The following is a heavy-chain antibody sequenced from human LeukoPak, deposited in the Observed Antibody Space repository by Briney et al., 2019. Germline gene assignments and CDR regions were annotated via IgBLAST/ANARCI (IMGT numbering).Heavy chain of an antibody. D-gene: IGHD6-19*01. CDR1: GGSISSSSYY. V-gene: IGHV4-39*07. Sequence: SETLSLTCTVSGGSISSSSYYWGWIRQPPGKGLEWIGSIYYSGSTYYNPSLKSRVTISVDTSKNQFSLKVSSVTAADTAMYYCARDPTGRYSSEGRMDVWGKGTTVTISS. J-gene: IGHJ6*03. CDR2: IYYSGST. CDR3: ARDPTGRYSSEGRMDV.